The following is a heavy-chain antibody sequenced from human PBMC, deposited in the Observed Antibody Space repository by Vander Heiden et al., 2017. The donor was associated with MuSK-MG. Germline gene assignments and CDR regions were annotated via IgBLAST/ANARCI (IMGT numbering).Heavy chain of an antibody. CDR1: GFTFDDYA. CDR3: GKSGGSGYYYYGMDV. V-gene: IGHV3-9*01. CDR2: ISWNSGSV. D-gene: IGHD1-26*01. J-gene: IGHJ6*02. Sequence: EVQLVESGGGLVQPGRSLRLSCAASGFTFDDYAMHWVRQAPGKGLEWVSGISWNSGSVAYADSVKGRFTISRDNAKNSLYLQMNSLGAEDTALYYCGKSGGSGYYYYGMDVWCQGTTVTVS.